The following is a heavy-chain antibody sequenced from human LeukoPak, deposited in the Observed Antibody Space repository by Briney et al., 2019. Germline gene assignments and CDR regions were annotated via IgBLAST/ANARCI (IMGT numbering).Heavy chain of an antibody. Sequence: ASVKVSCKASGYTFTGYYMHWVRQAPGQGLEWMGWINSNSGGTNYAQKFQGRVTMTRDTSISTAYMELSRLRSDDTAVYYCAIPLRDGYNLWSDYWGQGPLVTVSS. CDR2: INSNSGGT. CDR1: GYTFTGYY. J-gene: IGHJ4*02. D-gene: IGHD5-24*01. V-gene: IGHV1-2*02. CDR3: AIPLRDGYNLWSDY.